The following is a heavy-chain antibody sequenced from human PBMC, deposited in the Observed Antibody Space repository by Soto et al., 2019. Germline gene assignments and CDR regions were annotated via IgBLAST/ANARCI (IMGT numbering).Heavy chain of an antibody. CDR1: GFTFSSYW. V-gene: IGHV3-7*01. CDR2: IKQDGSEK. J-gene: IGHJ4*02. CDR3: ARLGSMITFGGVIADDY. Sequence: PGGSLRLSCAASGFTFSSYWMSWVRQAPGKGLEWVANIKQDGSEKYYVDSVKGRFTISRDNAKNSLYLQMNSLRAEDTAVYYCARLGSMITFGGVIADDYWGQGTLVTVSS. D-gene: IGHD3-16*02.